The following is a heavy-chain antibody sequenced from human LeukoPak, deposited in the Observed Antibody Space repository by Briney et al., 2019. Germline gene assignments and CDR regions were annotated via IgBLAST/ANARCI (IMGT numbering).Heavy chain of an antibody. D-gene: IGHD2-2*02. CDR1: GGTFSSYA. Sequence: ASVKVSCKASGGTFSSYAISWVRQAPGQGLEWMGWISAYNGNTNYAQKLQGRVTMTTDTSTSTAYMELRSLRSDDTAVYYCARSRVVVVPAAITTSYYYYGMDVWGQGTTVTVSS. CDR3: ARSRVVVVPAAITTSYYYYGMDV. CDR2: ISAYNGNT. V-gene: IGHV1-18*01. J-gene: IGHJ6*02.